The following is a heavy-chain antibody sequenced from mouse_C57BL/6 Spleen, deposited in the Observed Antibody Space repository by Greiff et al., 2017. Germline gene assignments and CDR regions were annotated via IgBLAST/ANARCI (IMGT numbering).Heavy chain of an antibody. CDR2: IYPGSGNT. CDR1: GYTFTDYY. D-gene: IGHD3-1*01. CDR3: ARLGYYFDY. J-gene: IGHJ2*01. Sequence: VQLQQSGAELVRPGASVKLSCKASGYTFTDYYINWVKQRPGQGLEWIARIYPGSGNTYYNEKFKGKATLTAEKSSSTAYMQLSSLTSEDSAVYFCARLGYYFDYWGQGTTLTVSS. V-gene: IGHV1-76*01.